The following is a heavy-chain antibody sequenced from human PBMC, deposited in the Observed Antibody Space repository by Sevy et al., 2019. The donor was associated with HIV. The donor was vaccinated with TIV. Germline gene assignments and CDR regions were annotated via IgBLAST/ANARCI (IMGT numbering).Heavy chain of an antibody. CDR3: ARTFSPRGYSYGYSYYYYGMDV. CDR1: GFTFSSYA. D-gene: IGHD5-18*01. Sequence: GGSLRLSCAASGFTFSSYAMHWVRQATGKGLEWVAVISYDGSNKYYADSVKGRFTISRDNSKNRLYLQMNSLRAEDTAVYYCARTFSPRGYSYGYSYYYYGMDVWGQGTTVTVSS. V-gene: IGHV3-30-3*01. J-gene: IGHJ6*02. CDR2: ISYDGSNK.